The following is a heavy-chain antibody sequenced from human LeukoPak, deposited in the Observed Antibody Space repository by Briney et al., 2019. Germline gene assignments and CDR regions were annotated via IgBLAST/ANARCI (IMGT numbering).Heavy chain of an antibody. Sequence: GGSLRLSCAASGFTVSSNYMSWVRQAPGKGLEWVSVIYSGGSTYYADSVKGRFTISRGNSKNTLYLQMNSLRAEDTAVYYCAKDIGVRGVIITAYWGQGTLVTVSS. CDR3: AKDIGVRGVIITAY. V-gene: IGHV3-66*02. D-gene: IGHD3-10*01. CDR1: GFTVSSNY. CDR2: IYSGGST. J-gene: IGHJ4*02.